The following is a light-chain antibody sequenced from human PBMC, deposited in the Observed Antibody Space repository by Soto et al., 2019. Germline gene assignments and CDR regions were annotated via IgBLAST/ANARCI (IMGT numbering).Light chain of an antibody. CDR1: SSDVGAYNY. CDR2: EVS. CDR3: SSYTSSSTGVL. J-gene: IGLJ2*01. Sequence: QSALTQPASVSGSPGQSITISCTGTSSDVGAYNYVSWYQRHPGKAPKLMIYEVSNRPSGVSNRFSGSKSGNTASLTISGLQAEDEADYYCSSYTSSSTGVLFGGGTKLTVL. V-gene: IGLV2-14*01.